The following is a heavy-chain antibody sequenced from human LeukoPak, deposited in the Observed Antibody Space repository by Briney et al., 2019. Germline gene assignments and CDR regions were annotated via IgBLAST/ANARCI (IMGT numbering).Heavy chain of an antibody. CDR1: GYTFTSYD. J-gene: IGHJ5*02. Sequence: ASVKVSCKASGYTFTSYDINWVRQAAGQGLEWMGWMNPNSGNTGYAQKFQGRVTMTRNTSISTAYMKLSSLRSEDTAVYYCARLRGCSSTSCYGWFDPWGQGTLVTVSS. D-gene: IGHD2-2*01. CDR3: ARLRGCSSTSCYGWFDP. V-gene: IGHV1-8*01. CDR2: MNPNSGNT.